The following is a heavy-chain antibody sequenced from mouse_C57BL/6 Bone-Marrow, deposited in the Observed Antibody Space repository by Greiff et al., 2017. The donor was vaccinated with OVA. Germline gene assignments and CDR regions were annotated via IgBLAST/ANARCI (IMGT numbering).Heavy chain of an antibody. Sequence: VKVVESGPGLVQPSQSLSITCTVSGFSLTSYGVHWVRQSPGKGLEWLGVIWRGGSTDYNAAFMSRLSITKDNSKSQVFFKMNSLQADDTAIYYCAKGGITDVFYAMDYWGQGTSVTVSS. V-gene: IGHV2-5*01. J-gene: IGHJ4*01. CDR2: IWRGGST. CDR1: GFSLTSYG. CDR3: AKGGITDVFYAMDY. D-gene: IGHD2-4*01.